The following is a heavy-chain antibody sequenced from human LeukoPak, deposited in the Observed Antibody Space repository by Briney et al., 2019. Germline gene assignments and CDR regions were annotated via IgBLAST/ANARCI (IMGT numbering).Heavy chain of an antibody. CDR2: IYPGDSDT. J-gene: IGHJ6*02. Sequence: GESLKISCKGSGYRFTDYWIGWVRQMPGKGLEWMGIIYPGDSDTRYSPSFQGQVTISADKPINTAHLQWSSLKASDTPMYYCARGAAGTTPDYYYFGLDVWGQGTTVRVSS. V-gene: IGHV5-51*04. D-gene: IGHD1-7*01. CDR1: GYRFTDYW. CDR3: ARGAAGTTPDYYYFGLDV.